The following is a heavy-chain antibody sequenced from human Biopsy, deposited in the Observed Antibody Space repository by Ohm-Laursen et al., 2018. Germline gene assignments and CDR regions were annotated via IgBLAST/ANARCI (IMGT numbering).Heavy chain of an antibody. CDR3: ARATNSTGWPYYYFYGMDV. V-gene: IGHV4-59*01. CDR2: IYYSGST. Sequence: SETLSLTCTVSGGSISSYYWSWIRQPPGKGLECIGYIYYSGSTNYSPSLKSRVTISVDTSKNQFSLRLNSVTAADTAVYYCARATNSTGWPYYYFYGMDVWGQGTTVTVSS. CDR1: GGSISSYY. J-gene: IGHJ6*02. D-gene: IGHD2/OR15-2a*01.